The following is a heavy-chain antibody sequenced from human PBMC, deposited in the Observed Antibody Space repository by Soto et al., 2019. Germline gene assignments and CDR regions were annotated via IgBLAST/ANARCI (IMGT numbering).Heavy chain of an antibody. CDR2: ISGSGGST. Sequence: GGSLRLSCAASGFTFSSYAMSWVRQAPGKGLEWVSAISGSGGSTYYADSVKGRFTISRDNSKNTLYLQMNSLRAEDTAVYYCAKDLLWFGESYWDAFDIWGQGTMVTVSS. J-gene: IGHJ3*02. V-gene: IGHV3-23*01. D-gene: IGHD3-10*01. CDR1: GFTFSSYA. CDR3: AKDLLWFGESYWDAFDI.